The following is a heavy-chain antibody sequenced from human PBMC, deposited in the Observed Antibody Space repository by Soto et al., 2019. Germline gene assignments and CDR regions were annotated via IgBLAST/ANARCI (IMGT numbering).Heavy chain of an antibody. CDR3: AQGHSSGWFDP. CDR2: IRGSGGST. CDR1: GLAFSSYA. D-gene: IGHD6-25*01. V-gene: IGHV3-23*01. Sequence: RGSLRLSRAASGLAFSSYAMSWVRQAPGSGLEWVSAIRGSGGSTYCADSVKGRFTISRDNSKNTRYLQMNSLRADDTAVYYCAQGHSSGWFDPWGQGTLVSVAS. J-gene: IGHJ5*02.